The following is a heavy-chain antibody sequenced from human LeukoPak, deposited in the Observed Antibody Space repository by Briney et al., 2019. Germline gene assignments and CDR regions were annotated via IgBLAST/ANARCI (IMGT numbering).Heavy chain of an antibody. V-gene: IGHV3-9*01. CDR1: GITFDDYA. CDR3: AKRSEALDY. D-gene: IGHD6-6*01. J-gene: IGHJ4*02. CDR2: ISWNSGSI. Sequence: GRSLRLSCAASGITFDDYAMHWVRQAPGEGLEWVSGISWNSGSIGYADSVKGRFTISRDNAKNSLYLQMNSLRAEDTALYYCAKRSEALDYWGQGTLVTVSS.